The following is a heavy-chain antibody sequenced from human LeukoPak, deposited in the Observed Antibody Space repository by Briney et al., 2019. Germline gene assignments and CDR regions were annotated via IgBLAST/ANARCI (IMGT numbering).Heavy chain of an antibody. CDR3: ARDHEYDFWSGYYVSPDFDY. CDR1: GFTFSSYS. V-gene: IGHV3-48*04. D-gene: IGHD3-3*01. J-gene: IGHJ4*02. Sequence: PGGSLRLSCAASGFTFSSYSMNWVRQAPGKGLEWVSYISSSSSTIYYADSVKGRFTISRDNAKNSLYLQMNSLRAEDTAVYYCARDHEYDFWSGYYVSPDFDYWGQGTLVTVPS. CDR2: ISSSSSTI.